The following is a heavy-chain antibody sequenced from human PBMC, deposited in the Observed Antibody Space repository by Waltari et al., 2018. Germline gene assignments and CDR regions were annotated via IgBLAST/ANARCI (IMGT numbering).Heavy chain of an antibody. CDR2: IYTSGST. J-gene: IGHJ5*02. D-gene: IGHD6-6*01. CDR1: GGSISRGSYY. Sequence: QVQLQESGPGLVKPSQTLSLTCTVSGGSISRGSYYWSWIRQPAGKGLEWIGRIYTSGSTNYNPSLKSRVTISVDTSKNQFSLKLSSVTAADTAVYYCARSSIAARPDWFDPGAREPWSPSPQ. V-gene: IGHV4-61*02. CDR3: ARSSIAARPDWFDP.